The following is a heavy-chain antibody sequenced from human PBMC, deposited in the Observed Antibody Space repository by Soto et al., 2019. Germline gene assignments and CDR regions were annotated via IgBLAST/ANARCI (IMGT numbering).Heavy chain of an antibody. D-gene: IGHD3-10*01. J-gene: IGHJ4*02. CDR2: INHSGST. CDR1: GGSFSGYY. CDR3: ARGRRITMVRGVPPFGY. V-gene: IGHV4-34*01. Sequence: QVQLQQWGAGLLKPSETLSLTCAVYGGSFSGYYWSWIRQPPGKGLEWIGEINHSGSTNYNPSLKSRVTRSVDTSKNQFSLKLSSVTAADTAVYYCARGRRITMVRGVPPFGYWGQGTLVTVSS.